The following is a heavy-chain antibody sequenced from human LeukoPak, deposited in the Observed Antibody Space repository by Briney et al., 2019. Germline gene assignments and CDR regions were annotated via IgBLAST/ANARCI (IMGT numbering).Heavy chain of an antibody. J-gene: IGHJ1*01. Sequence: KSSGTLSLTCAVSGGSISSSNWWSWVRQPPGKGLEWIGEIYHSGSTNYNPSLKSRVTISVDKSKNQFSLKLSSVTAADTAVYYCARSSSGLLGAEYFQHWGQGTLVTVSS. V-gene: IGHV4-4*02. D-gene: IGHD6-19*01. CDR2: IYHSGST. CDR3: ARSSSGLLGAEYFQH. CDR1: GGSISSSNW.